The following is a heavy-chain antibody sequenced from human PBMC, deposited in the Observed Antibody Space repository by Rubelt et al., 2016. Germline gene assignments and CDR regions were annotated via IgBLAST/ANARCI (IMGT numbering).Heavy chain of an antibody. J-gene: IGHJ3*02. CDR1: GYTFPSYG. CDR3: ARGARRYSMDPRNAFDI. CDR2: IRAYKGHT. Sequence: QVQLVQSGAEVKKPGASVKVSCKASGYTFPSYGISWVRTAPGPGLEGVGWIRAYKGHTNYAQKLQGRVTMTTDTSTSTAYMELRSLRSDDTAVYYCARGARRYSMDPRNAFDIWGQGTMVTVSS. V-gene: IGHV1-18*01. D-gene: IGHD4-11*01.